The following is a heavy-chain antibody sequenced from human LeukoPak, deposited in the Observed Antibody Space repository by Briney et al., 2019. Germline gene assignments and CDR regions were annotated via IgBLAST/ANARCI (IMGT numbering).Heavy chain of an antibody. CDR3: ARGRRSTGDTSWYFDS. CDR2: IWYDGGNK. D-gene: IGHD1-26*01. CDR1: GFTVSSNY. J-gene: IGHJ4*02. Sequence: PGGSLRLSCAASGFTVSSNYMSWVRQAPGKGLEWVAAIWYDGGNKYYADSVKGRFAISRDNSKNTLDLQMNSLRAEDTAEYYCARGRRSTGDTSWYFDSWGQGTLVTVSS. V-gene: IGHV3-33*08.